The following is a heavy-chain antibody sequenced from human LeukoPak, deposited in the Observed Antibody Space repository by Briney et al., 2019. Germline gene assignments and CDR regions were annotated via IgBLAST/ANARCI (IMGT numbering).Heavy chain of an antibody. CDR2: IKQDETEK. Sequence: GGSLRLSCTASGFTFSNFWMGWVRQAPGKGLEWVANIKQDETEKFYLGSVKGRFTISRDNAKNSLYLQMNSLRAEDTAVYYCAKYGSSNPANYYYYGMDVWGQGTTVTVSS. CDR1: GFTFSNFW. J-gene: IGHJ6*02. V-gene: IGHV3-7*03. D-gene: IGHD6-13*01. CDR3: AKYGSSNPANYYYYGMDV.